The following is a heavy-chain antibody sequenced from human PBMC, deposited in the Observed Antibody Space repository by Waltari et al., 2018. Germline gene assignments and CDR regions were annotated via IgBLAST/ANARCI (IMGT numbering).Heavy chain of an antibody. CDR3: ARASRRDPNWFDP. V-gene: IGHV4-59*01. CDR1: GGSISRYY. D-gene: IGHD6-6*01. CDR2: IYYSGST. J-gene: IGHJ5*02. Sequence: QVQLQESGPGLVKPSETLSLTCTVSGGSISRYYWSWIRQPPGKGLEWIGYIYYSGSTNYNPSLKSRVTISVDTSKNQFSLKLSSVTAADTAVYYCARASRRDPNWFDPWGQGTLVTVSS.